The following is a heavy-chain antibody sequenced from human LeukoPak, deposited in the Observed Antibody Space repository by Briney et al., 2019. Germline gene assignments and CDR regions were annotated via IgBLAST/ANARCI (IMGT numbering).Heavy chain of an antibody. CDR2: IYTSGST. V-gene: IGHV4-61*02. J-gene: IGHJ4*02. Sequence: SETLSLTCTVSGGSISSGSYYWSWIRQPAGQGLEWLGRIYTSGSTNYNPSLKSRITISVDTSKNQFSLKLSSVTAADTAVYYCASRQNDFFDYWGQGTLVTVSS. CDR3: ASRQNDFFDY. D-gene: IGHD3-3*01. CDR1: GGSISSGSYY.